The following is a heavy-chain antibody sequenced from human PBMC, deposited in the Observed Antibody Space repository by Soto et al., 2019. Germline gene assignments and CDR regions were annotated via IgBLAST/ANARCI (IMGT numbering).Heavy chain of an antibody. Sequence: QVQLVQSETEVKKPGDSVRVSCRASGYSLTNFAMHWVRRAPGHRLEWMGWINGGNGDTRFSHEFQGRVAITRDTSANTAYMELTSLRSEDTAVYYCARGNLARRKHLHFGGQGTRAIVSS. CDR3: ARGNLARRKHLHF. V-gene: IGHV1-3*01. J-gene: IGHJ4*02. CDR2: INGGNGDT. CDR1: GYSLTNFA.